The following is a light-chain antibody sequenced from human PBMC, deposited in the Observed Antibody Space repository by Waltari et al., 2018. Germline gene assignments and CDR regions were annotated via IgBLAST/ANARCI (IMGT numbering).Light chain of an antibody. V-gene: IGKV1-39*01. CDR2: AAS. J-gene: IGKJ3*01. CDR1: QRISSY. Sequence: DIQMTQSPSFLSASVGDRVTITCRASQRISSYLNWYQMKPGRAPELLIYAASGLQSGVPSRFSGSGSGTEFTLTISSLQPDDFATYYCQQTYSLFTFGPGTKVDFK. CDR3: QQTYSLFT.